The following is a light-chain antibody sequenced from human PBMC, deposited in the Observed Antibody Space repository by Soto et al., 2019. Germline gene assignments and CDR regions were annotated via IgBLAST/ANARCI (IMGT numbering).Light chain of an antibody. V-gene: IGLV2-14*01. CDR3: SSYTSSSPYV. CDR2: EVN. CDR1: SSDVGGYNY. Sequence: QSALTQPASVSGSPGQSITISCTVTSSDVGGYNYVSWYQQHPGKAPKLMIYEVNNRPSGVSNRFSGSKSGNTASLTISGLQADDEADYYCSSYTSSSPYVFGTGTKVTVL. J-gene: IGLJ1*01.